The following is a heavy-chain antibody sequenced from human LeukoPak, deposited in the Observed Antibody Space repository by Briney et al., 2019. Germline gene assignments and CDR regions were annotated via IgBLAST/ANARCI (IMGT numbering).Heavy chain of an antibody. Sequence: PSETLSLTCTVSGGSISSYYWSWIRQPAGKGLEWIGRIYTSGSTNYNPSLKSRVTMSVDTSKNQFSLKLSSVTAADTAVYYCARDITYYGSGSYYNRGGNWFDPWGQGTLVTVSS. CDR2: IYTSGST. J-gene: IGHJ5*02. D-gene: IGHD3-10*01. V-gene: IGHV4-4*07. CDR3: ARDITYYGSGSYYNRGGNWFDP. CDR1: GGSISSYY.